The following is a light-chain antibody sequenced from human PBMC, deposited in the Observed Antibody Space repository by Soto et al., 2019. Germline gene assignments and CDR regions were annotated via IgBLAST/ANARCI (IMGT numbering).Light chain of an antibody. V-gene: IGKV1-39*01. CDR1: QSITNY. Sequence: DIQMTQSPSSLPASVGDRVTITCRAIQSITNYLSWYQQRPGKAPKLLIHAASNLQSGVPSRFSGSGSETDFSLTISSLQPEDFATYYCQQSYSAPRTFGQGTKVDIK. CDR2: AAS. J-gene: IGKJ2*01. CDR3: QQSYSAPRT.